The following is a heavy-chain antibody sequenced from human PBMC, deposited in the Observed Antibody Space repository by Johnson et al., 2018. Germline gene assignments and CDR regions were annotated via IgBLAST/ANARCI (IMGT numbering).Heavy chain of an antibody. CDR3: TRGPDYYDSSGYSLFDY. CDR1: GGSISNYL. Sequence: QVQLQESGPGLVKPSETLSLTCTVSGGSISNYLWNWIRQPPGKGLAWIGNIYHSGNTKYSASLRSRVTMSVDTAKNQFPLKVNSVTAADTAVYYCTRGPDYYDSSGYSLFDYWGQGTLVTVSS. V-gene: IGHV4-59*01. J-gene: IGHJ4*02. D-gene: IGHD3-22*01. CDR2: IYHSGNT.